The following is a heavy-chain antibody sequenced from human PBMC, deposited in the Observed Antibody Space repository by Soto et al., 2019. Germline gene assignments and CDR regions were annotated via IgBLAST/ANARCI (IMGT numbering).Heavy chain of an antibody. CDR1: GYTFTSYY. D-gene: IGHD3-3*01. J-gene: IGHJ4*02. V-gene: IGHV1-46*01. CDR2: INPSGGST. CDR3: ARGEVVLRFLQSGLDY. Sequence: GASVKVSCKASGYTFTSYYMHWVRQAPGQGLEWMGIINPSGGSTSYAQKLQGRVTMTRDTSTSTVYMELSSLRSEDTAVYYCARGEVVLRFLQSGLDYWGQGTLVTVSS.